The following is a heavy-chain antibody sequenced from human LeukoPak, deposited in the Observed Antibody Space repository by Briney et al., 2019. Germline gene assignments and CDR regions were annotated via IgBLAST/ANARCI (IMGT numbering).Heavy chain of an antibody. CDR1: GFTFVSYA. D-gene: IGHD5-24*01. CDR3: ARERESSLYYFDY. J-gene: IGHJ4*02. V-gene: IGHV3-30*04. CDR2: ISNDGSNK. Sequence: GGSRSPSWAAPGFTFVSYARPWVRQAPGKGLEWVAVISNDGSNKNYADSLKGRFIISRDNSKNMLYLQMSSLRAEDTSVFYCARERESSLYYFDYWGQGTLVTVSS.